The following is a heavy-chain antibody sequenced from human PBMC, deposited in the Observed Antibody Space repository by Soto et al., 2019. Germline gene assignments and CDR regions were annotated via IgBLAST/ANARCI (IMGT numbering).Heavy chain of an antibody. Sequence: EVQVVESGGGLVQPGGSLRLSCAASGFTFSSYSMNWVRQAPGKGLEWVSYISSSSSTKFYADSVKGRFTISRDNARNSVDLEMKSRRAEDTAVYYCARDIDGGGQGTLVTVSS. CDR3: ARDIDG. J-gene: IGHJ4*02. D-gene: IGHD2-15*01. CDR2: ISSSSSTK. V-gene: IGHV3-48*01. CDR1: GFTFSSYS.